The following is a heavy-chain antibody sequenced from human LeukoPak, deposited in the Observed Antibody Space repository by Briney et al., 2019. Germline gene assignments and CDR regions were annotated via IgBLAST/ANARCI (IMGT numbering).Heavy chain of an antibody. D-gene: IGHD1-1*01. CDR1: GFTFSSYG. Sequence: PGRSLRLSCAASGFTFSSYGMHWVRQAPGKGLEWVAIISYDGSNKYYADSVKGRFTISRDNSKNTLYLQMNSLRAEDKAVDYCAKDRRYSADELFDYWGQGTLVTVSS. CDR3: AKDRRYSADELFDY. CDR2: ISYDGSNK. V-gene: IGHV3-30*18. J-gene: IGHJ4*02.